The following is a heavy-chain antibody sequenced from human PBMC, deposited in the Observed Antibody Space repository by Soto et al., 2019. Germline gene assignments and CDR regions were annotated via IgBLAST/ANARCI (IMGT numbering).Heavy chain of an antibody. Sequence: QVQLQESGPGLVEPSQTLSVTCSVSGDSVGRGGHYWTWIRQHPGKGLEWIGSIYWTGSTSYNPSLKSRVTISVDRSKNQFSLKVSSVTAADTAVYYCARDAGLASAIDYWGQGTLITVSS. CDR2: IYWTGST. CDR3: ARDAGLASAIDY. V-gene: IGHV4-31*02. CDR1: GDSVGRGGHY. D-gene: IGHD1-26*01. J-gene: IGHJ4*02.